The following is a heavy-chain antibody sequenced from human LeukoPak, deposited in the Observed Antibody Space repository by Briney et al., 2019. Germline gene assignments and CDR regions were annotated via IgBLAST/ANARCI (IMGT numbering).Heavy chain of an antibody. Sequence: SETLSLTCTVSAGSITSSSYSWGWIRQPPGKGLEWIGSIYYSGSTNYNPSLKSRVTISVDTSKNQFSLKLSSVTAADTAVYYCARERDGSGTQRGLDYWGQGTLVTVSS. CDR1: AGSITSSSYS. D-gene: IGHD3-10*01. V-gene: IGHV4-39*07. J-gene: IGHJ4*02. CDR3: ARERDGSGTQRGLDY. CDR2: IYYSGST.